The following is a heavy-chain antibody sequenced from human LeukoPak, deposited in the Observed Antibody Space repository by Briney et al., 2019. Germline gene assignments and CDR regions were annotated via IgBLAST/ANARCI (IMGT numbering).Heavy chain of an antibody. D-gene: IGHD1-26*01. Sequence: SVRVSCKASGYTFTSYDINWVRQAPGQGLEWMGGIIPIFGTANYAQKFQGRVTITTDESTSTAYMELSSLRSEDTAVYYCARDSSGSYVRDAFDIWGQGTMVTVSS. J-gene: IGHJ3*02. CDR3: ARDSSGSYVRDAFDI. CDR1: GYTFTSYD. CDR2: IIPIFGTA. V-gene: IGHV1-69*05.